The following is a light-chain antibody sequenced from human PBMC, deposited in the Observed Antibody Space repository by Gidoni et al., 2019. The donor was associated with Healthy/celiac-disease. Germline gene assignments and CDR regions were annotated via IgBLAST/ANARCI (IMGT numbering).Light chain of an antibody. CDR1: SRDVGGYNY. CDR2: DVS. CDR3: SSYTSSSTGV. Sequence: QSALTPPASVSGSPGPSITISCTGTSRDVGGYNYVSWYQQHPGKAPKLMIYDVSNRPSGVSNRFSGSKSGNTASLTISGLQAEDEADYYCSSYTSSSTGVFGGGTKLTVL. J-gene: IGLJ3*02. V-gene: IGLV2-14*01.